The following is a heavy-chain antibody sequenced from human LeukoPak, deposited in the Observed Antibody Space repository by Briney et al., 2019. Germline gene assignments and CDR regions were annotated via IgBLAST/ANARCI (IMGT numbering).Heavy chain of an antibody. D-gene: IGHD3-9*01. CDR3: ARDARNRFLNGYPLIWFDP. CDR1: GYTFANYG. J-gene: IGHJ5*02. Sequence: ASVKVSCKASGYTFANYGISWVRQAPGQGLVWMGWISAYNGNTNYAQKFRGRVTMTTDTSTRTAYMELRSLRSDDTAVYYCARDARNRFLNGYPLIWFDPWGQGTLVTVSS. V-gene: IGHV1-18*01. CDR2: ISAYNGNT.